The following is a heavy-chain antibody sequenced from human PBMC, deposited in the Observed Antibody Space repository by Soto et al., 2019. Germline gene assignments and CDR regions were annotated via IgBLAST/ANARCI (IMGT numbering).Heavy chain of an antibody. V-gene: IGHV5-51*01. D-gene: IGHD3-10*01. CDR3: ARQDGSGIYYFDS. Sequence: GESLKISCKVSGYSFSIYWIAWVRHMPGKGLEWMGIIYPGDSDTRYSPSLQGQVTISADKSINTAYLQWSSLKASDTAMYYCARQDGSGIYYFDSWGHGTLVTVS. CDR2: IYPGDSDT. CDR1: GYSFSIYW. J-gene: IGHJ4*01.